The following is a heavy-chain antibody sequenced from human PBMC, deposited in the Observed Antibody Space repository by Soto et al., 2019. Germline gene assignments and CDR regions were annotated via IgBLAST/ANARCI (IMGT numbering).Heavy chain of an antibody. CDR3: ARERLGSTIFGVVHNWSDS. J-gene: IGHJ5*01. D-gene: IGHD3-3*01. V-gene: IGHV4-4*07. CDR1: GGSISSYD. Sequence: PPEPLSLTCTVPGGSISSYDRSWILHPAGKGLEWLGGIYPSGGTNYNPSLKSPVTMSVDTSNTQSSLKPSCVTAADTAVYYCARERLGSTIFGVVHNWSDSWGQGTLVTVS. CDR2: IYPSGGT.